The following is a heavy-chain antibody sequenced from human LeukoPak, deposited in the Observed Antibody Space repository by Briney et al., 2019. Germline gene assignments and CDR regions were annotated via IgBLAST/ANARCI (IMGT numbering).Heavy chain of an antibody. V-gene: IGHV4-61*02. Sequence: PPETLSLTCTVSGGSVSSGNYYWSWIRQSAGKGLEWIGRSHTSGITNYKPSLKSRVTISADRSKNQLSLKLTSVTAADTAVYYCARATSYYESSAYYIAHWYFDLWGRGTLVIVSS. CDR2: SHTSGIT. CDR1: GGSVSSGNYY. D-gene: IGHD3-22*01. CDR3: ARATSYYESSAYYIAHWYFDL. J-gene: IGHJ2*01.